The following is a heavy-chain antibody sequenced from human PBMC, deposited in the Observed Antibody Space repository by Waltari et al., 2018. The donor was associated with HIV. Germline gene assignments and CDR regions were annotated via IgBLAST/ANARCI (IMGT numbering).Heavy chain of an antibody. D-gene: IGHD5-18*01. V-gene: IGHV3-33*01. CDR3: ASCGYSYGHDAFDI. CDR2: IWYDGSNK. Sequence: QVQLVESGGGVVQPGRSLRLSCAASGFPFSSYGMHWVRPAPGKGLEWVAVIWYDGSNKYYADSVKGRFTISRDNSKNTLYLQMNSLRAEDTAVYYCASCGYSYGHDAFDIWGQGTMVTVSS. J-gene: IGHJ3*02. CDR1: GFPFSSYG.